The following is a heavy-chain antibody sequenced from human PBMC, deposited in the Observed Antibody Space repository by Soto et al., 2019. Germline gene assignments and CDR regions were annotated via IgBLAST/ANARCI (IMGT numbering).Heavy chain of an antibody. J-gene: IGHJ4*02. CDR2: IYYSGRT. Sequence: QVQLQESGPGLVKPSETLSLTCTVSGGSISSYYWSWIRQPPGKGLEWIGYIYYSGRTNYNPSLKRRVTRSVAASKNQFSLKLTSVTAADTAVYYWARGDYGGEPHYWGQGTLVTVSS. CDR3: ARGDYGGEPHY. CDR1: GGSISSYY. D-gene: IGHD4-17*01. V-gene: IGHV4-59*01.